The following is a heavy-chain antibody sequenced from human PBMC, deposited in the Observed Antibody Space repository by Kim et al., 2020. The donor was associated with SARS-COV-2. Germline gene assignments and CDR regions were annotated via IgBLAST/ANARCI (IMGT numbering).Heavy chain of an antibody. CDR3: AKISTVYSGDYY. D-gene: IGHD1-26*01. Sequence: GGSLRLSCAASGFTFSNYAMSWVRQAPGKGLYWVSSISASGANTYYADSVKGRCTISRDNSKNTLYLQMNSLRAEDTAVYYCAKISTVYSGDYYWGQGTLVTVSS. CDR1: GFTFSNYA. CDR2: ISASGANT. J-gene: IGHJ4*02. V-gene: IGHV3-23*01.